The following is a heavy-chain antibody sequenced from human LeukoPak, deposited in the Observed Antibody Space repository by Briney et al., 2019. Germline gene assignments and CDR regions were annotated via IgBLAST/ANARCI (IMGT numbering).Heavy chain of an antibody. CDR1: GFTFSNAW. Sequence: PGGSLRLSCAASGFTFSNAWMSWVRQAPGKGLEWVGRIKSKTDGGTTDYAAPVKGRFTISRDDSKNTLYLQTNSLKTEDTAVYYCTTDLYCSSTSCYVADAFDIWGQGTMVTVSS. CDR2: IKSKTDGGTT. CDR3: TTDLYCSSTSCYVADAFDI. J-gene: IGHJ3*02. V-gene: IGHV3-15*01. D-gene: IGHD2-2*01.